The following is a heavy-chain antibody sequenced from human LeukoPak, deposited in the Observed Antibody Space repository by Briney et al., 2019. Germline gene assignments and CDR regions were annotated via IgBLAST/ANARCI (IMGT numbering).Heavy chain of an antibody. D-gene: IGHD2-15*01. V-gene: IGHV1-8*01. Sequence: ASVKVSCKASGYTFTSYDINWVRQATGQGLEGMGWMNSNSGNTGHAQKFQGRVSITRNTSISTAYMELSSLRSEDKAVYYCAREGVVVVAATSAYYYYMDVWGKGSTVTVSS. CDR2: MNSNSGNT. CDR1: GYTFTSYD. J-gene: IGHJ6*03. CDR3: AREGVVVVAATSAYYYYMDV.